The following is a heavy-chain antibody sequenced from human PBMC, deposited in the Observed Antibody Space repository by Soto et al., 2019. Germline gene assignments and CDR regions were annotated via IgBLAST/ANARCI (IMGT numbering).Heavy chain of an antibody. J-gene: IGHJ5*02. D-gene: IGHD4-17*01. Sequence: QVQLVQSGAEVKKPGSSVKVSCKASGGTFSSYTISWERQAPGPVLEWMGRIIPILGIANYAQKFQGRVTSTADKSTSTAYIELGSLKSDNTAVYYCAREGDDYGDYLSPWFDPCTQRTLVTFSS. CDR2: IIPILGIA. V-gene: IGHV1-69*08. CDR1: GGTFSSYT. CDR3: AREGDDYGDYLSPWFDP.